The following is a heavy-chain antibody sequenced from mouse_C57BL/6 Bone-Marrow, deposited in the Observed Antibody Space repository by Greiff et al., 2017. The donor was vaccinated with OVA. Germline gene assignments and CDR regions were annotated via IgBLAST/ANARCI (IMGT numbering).Heavy chain of an antibody. J-gene: IGHJ4*01. CDR2: INPNYGTT. CDR1: GYSFTDYN. Sequence: LVESGPELVKPGASVKISCKASGYSFTDYNMNWVKQSNGKSLEWIGVINPNYGTTSYNQKFKGKATLTVDQSSSTAYMQLNSLTSEDSAVYYCARWHYGNYPYAMDYWGQGTSVTVSS. V-gene: IGHV1-39*01. CDR3: ARWHYGNYPYAMDY. D-gene: IGHD2-1*01.